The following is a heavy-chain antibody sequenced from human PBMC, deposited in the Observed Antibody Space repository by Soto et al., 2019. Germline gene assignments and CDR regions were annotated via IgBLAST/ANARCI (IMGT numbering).Heavy chain of an antibody. Sequence: QVQLQESGPGLVKPSQTLSLACSVSGDSINSGAYFWTWIRQHPEKGLEWIGYIYYSGRTYYNPSLKSRLTLSIDKSKNQFSLKLTSVTAADTAVYYCARDSASDTSSPSGRLDPWGQGTLVTVSS. V-gene: IGHV4-31*03. CDR2: IYYSGRT. D-gene: IGHD3-22*01. CDR1: GDSINSGAYF. J-gene: IGHJ5*02. CDR3: ARDSASDTSSPSGRLDP.